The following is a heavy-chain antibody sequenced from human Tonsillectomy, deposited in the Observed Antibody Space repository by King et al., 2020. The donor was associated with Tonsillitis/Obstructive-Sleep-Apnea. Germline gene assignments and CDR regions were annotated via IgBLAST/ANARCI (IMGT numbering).Heavy chain of an antibody. CDR3: ARVGYCSSTSCLDNFDY. CDR1: GYTFTSYD. V-gene: IGHV1-8*01. J-gene: IGHJ4*02. Sequence: VQLVQSGAEVKKPGASVKVSCKASGYTFTSYDINWVRQATGQGLEWMGWMNPNSGNTGYAQKFQGRVTMTRNTSISTAYMELSSLRSEDTAVYYFARVGYCSSTSCLDNFDYWGQGTLVTVSS. CDR2: MNPNSGNT. D-gene: IGHD2-2*01.